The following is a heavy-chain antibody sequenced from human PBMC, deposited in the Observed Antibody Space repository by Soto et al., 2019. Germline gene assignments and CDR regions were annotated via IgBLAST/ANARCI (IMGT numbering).Heavy chain of an antibody. J-gene: IGHJ4*02. CDR1: GYTFTSYV. CDR2: IGAGDGKT. D-gene: IGHD3-22*01. CDR3: VRDYASDSGVHLDF. V-gene: IGHV1-3*01. Sequence: ALVKVSCKASGYTFTSYVIHWVRQAPGQRLEWMGWIGAGDGKTYYSQNFQGRVTITKDTSASTVYMELSSLVSEDTAVYYCVRDYASDSGVHLDFWGQGTLVTVSS.